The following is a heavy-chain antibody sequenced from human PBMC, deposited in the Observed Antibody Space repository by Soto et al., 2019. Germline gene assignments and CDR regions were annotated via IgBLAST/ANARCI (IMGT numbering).Heavy chain of an antibody. CDR2: IAFDGSNK. J-gene: IGHJ6*02. CDR3: AKVTGYCDSTSCYRGGYYYYGMDV. D-gene: IGHD2-2*02. Sequence: SLRLSCAAYGFTFSGYGMHWVLQAPGKGLEWVAVIAFDGSNKYYADAVKGRFTISRDNSKNTLYLQMNSLRAEDTAVYYCAKVTGYCDSTSCYRGGYYYYGMDVWGQGTTVTVSS. V-gene: IGHV3-30*18. CDR1: GFTFSGYG.